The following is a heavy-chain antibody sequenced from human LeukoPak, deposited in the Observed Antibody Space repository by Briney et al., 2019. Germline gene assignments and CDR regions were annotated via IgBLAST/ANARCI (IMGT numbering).Heavy chain of an antibody. CDR1: GGSFSGYY. D-gene: IGHD2-2*01. V-gene: IGHV4-34*01. J-gene: IGHJ5*02. CDR2: INHSGST. CDR3: ANVVVPAARPLWFDP. Sequence: SETLSLTCAVYGGSFSGYYWSWIRQPPGKGLEWIGEINHSGSTNYNPSLKSRVTISVDTSKNQFSLKLSSVTAADTAVYYCANVVVPAARPLWFDPWGQGTLVTVSS.